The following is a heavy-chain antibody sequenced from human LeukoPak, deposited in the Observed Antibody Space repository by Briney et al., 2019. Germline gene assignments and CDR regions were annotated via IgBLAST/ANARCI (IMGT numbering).Heavy chain of an antibody. D-gene: IGHD5-12*01. J-gene: IGHJ5*02. CDR1: GGSISSYY. CDR2: IYYSGST. CDR3: ARSKVDIVATGRLVDCFDP. V-gene: IGHV4-59*08. Sequence: PSETLSLTCTVSGGSISSYYWSWIRPPPGKGLEWIGYIYYSGSTNYNPSPKSRVTISVDTSKNQFALKLSSVTAAYTAVYYCARSKVDIVATGRLVDCFDPGGQRTLVSVSS.